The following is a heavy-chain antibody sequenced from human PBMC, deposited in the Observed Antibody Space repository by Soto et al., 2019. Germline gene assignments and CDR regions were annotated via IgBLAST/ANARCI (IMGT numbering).Heavy chain of an antibody. CDR2: IIPVFGTA. CDR3: ARDRLGSYSFDS. V-gene: IGHV1-69*01. CDR1: GGVFRNYA. D-gene: IGHD1-26*01. Sequence: QVQLVQSGAEVKKPGSSVKVSCKASGGVFRNYAINWVRQAPGQGLEWMGGIIPVFGTADYPQKFQGRVNITADESTTTAYMELTSLKTEDTAVYFCARDRLGSYSFDSWGRGTLVPVAS. J-gene: IGHJ5*01.